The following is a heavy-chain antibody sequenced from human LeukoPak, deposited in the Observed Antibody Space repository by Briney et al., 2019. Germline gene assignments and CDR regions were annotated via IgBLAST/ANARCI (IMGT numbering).Heavy chain of an antibody. CDR2: IIPILGTA. CDR3: ARGLAVNSYGYFFDY. J-gene: IGHJ4*02. Sequence: SVKVSCKASGYTFISYGVSWVRQAPGQGLEWMGRIIPILGTANYAQKFQGRVTITADKSTSTAYMELSSLRSEDTAVYYCARGLAVNSYGYFFDYWGQGTLVTVSS. V-gene: IGHV1-69*04. CDR1: GYTFISYG. D-gene: IGHD5-18*01.